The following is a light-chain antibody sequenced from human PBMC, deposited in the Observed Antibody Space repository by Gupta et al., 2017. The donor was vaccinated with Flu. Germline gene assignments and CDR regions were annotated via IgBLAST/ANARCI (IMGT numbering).Light chain of an antibody. CDR3: QQLNASPLT. J-gene: IGKJ4*01. Sequence: DIELTQSPSFVSVSLGDRATLTCRASQGISRYLAWYQQKPGTAPQLLVYAASTLQSGVSSRFSGSGSGTEFTLTISSLQPEDLAIYYCQQLNASPLTFGGGTKVEI. CDR1: QGISRY. V-gene: IGKV1-9*01. CDR2: AAS.